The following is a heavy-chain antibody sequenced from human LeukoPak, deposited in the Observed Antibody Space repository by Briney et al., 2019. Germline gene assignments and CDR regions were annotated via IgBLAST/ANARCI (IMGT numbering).Heavy chain of an antibody. CDR1: GFTFSSYA. CDR2: ISYDGSNK. Sequence: GGSLRLPCAASGFTFSSYAMHCVRQAPGKGLEWVAVISYDGSNKYYADSVKGRFTISRDNSKDTLYLQMNSLRAEDTAVYYCARDVTSSGRYVVDYWGQGTLVTVSS. CDR3: ARDVTSSGRYVVDY. D-gene: IGHD6-19*01. J-gene: IGHJ4*02. V-gene: IGHV3-30*04.